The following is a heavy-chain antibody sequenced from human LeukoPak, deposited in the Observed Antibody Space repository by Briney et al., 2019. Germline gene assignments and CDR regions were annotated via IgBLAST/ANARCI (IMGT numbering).Heavy chain of an antibody. CDR3: ARMWAYYYDSSGYYFAFDI. D-gene: IGHD3-22*01. CDR1: GGSISSSNW. V-gene: IGHV4-4*02. CDR2: IYHSGST. Sequence: EPSETLSLTCAVSGGSISSSNWWSWVRQPPGKGLEWIGEIYHSGSTNYNPSLKSRVTISVDKSKNQFSLKLSSVTAADTAMYYCARMWAYYYDSSGYYFAFDIWGQGTMVTVSS. J-gene: IGHJ3*02.